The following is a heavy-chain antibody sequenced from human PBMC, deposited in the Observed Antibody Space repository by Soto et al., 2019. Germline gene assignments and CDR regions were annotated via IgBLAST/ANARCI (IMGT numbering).Heavy chain of an antibody. CDR3: ARAKGYCSSTSCYSYYHSYYMDV. D-gene: IGHD2-2*01. CDR1: GGSFSGYY. Sequence: SETLSLSCAVYGGSFSGYYWSWIRQPPGKGLEWIGEINHSGSTNYNPSLRSRVTISVDTSKNQFSLKLSSVTAADTAVYYCARAKGYCSSTSCYSYYHSYYMDVWGKGTTVTVSS. V-gene: IGHV4-34*01. J-gene: IGHJ6*03. CDR2: INHSGST.